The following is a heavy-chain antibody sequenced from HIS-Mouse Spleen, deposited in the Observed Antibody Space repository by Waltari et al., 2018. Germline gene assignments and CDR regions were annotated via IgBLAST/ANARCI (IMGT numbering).Heavy chain of an antibody. CDR1: GFTFSSHW. CDR3: ASPKPYYYYGMDV. J-gene: IGHJ6*02. Sequence: EVQLVESGGGLVQPGGSLRLSCAASGFTFSSHWMHWVRQAPGKGLVWVSRINSDGSSTSYADSVKGRFTISRDNAKNTLYLQMNSLRAEDTAVYYCASPKPYYYYGMDVWGQGTTVTVSS. V-gene: IGHV3-74*01. CDR2: INSDGSST.